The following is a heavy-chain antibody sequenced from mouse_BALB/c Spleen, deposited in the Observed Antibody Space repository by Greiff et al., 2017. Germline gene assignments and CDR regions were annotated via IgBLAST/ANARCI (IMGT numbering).Heavy chain of an antibody. CDR2: ISSGGST. J-gene: IGHJ1*01. CDR3: ARPSPYWYFDV. CDR1: GFTFSSYA. Sequence: EVHLVESGGGLVKPGGSLKLSCAASGFTFSSYAMSWVRQTPEKRLEWVASISSGGSTYYPDSVKGRFTISRDNARNILYLQMSSLRSEDTAMYYCARPSPYWYFDVWGAGTTVTVSS. D-gene: IGHD2-10*02. V-gene: IGHV5-6-5*01.